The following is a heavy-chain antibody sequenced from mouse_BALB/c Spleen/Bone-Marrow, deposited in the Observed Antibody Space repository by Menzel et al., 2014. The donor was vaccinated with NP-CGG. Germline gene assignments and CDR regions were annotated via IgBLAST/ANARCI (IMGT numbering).Heavy chain of an antibody. V-gene: IGHV6-6*02. CDR1: GITFSNYW. CDR2: IRLKSNNYAT. D-gene: IGHD1-3*01. Sequence: EVKVVESGGGLVQPGGSMKLSCVASGITFSNYWMNWVRQSPEKGLDYVAEIRLKSNNYATHYAESVKERFTISRDDSKSSDYLQMNNLRAEDAGICYCTRSGAFAYWGQGTLVTVTA. CDR3: TRSGAFAY. J-gene: IGHJ3*01.